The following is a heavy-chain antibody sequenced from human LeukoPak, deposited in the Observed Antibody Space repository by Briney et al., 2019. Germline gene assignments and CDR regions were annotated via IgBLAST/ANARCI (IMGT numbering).Heavy chain of an antibody. CDR2: INPNSGGT. CDR1: GYTFTGYY. Sequence: ASVKVSCKASGYTFTGYYMHWVRQAPGQGLEWMGWINPNSGGTNYAQKFQGRVTMTRDTSISTAYIELSRLRSDDTAVYYCARTYPDSSGYYYDYWGQGTLVTVSS. V-gene: IGHV1-2*02. D-gene: IGHD3-22*01. CDR3: ARTYPDSSGYYYDY. J-gene: IGHJ4*02.